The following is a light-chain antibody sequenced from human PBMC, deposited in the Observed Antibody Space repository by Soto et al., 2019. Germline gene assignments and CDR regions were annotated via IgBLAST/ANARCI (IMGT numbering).Light chain of an antibody. CDR3: CSYAGGPEV. V-gene: IGLV2-11*01. CDR1: SSDVGGYKY. Sequence: QSVLTQPRSVPGSPGQSVTISCTGTSSDVGGYKYVSWYQQKPGKAPKLIIYGVSRWPSGVPNRFSGSKSGNRASLTISGLQAEDEGDYYCCSYAGGPEVFGTGTKLTVL. J-gene: IGLJ1*01. CDR2: GVS.